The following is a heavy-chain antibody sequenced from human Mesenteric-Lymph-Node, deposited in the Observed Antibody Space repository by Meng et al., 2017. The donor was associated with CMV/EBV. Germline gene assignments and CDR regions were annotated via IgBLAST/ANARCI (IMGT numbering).Heavy chain of an antibody. CDR1: GFSCSDHA. CDR3: AKFVGYTYGFDY. Sequence: GESLKISCAASGFSCSDHAMNWVRQAPGKGLEWVSVSYRRDGGTYYAVSVKGRFIMSRDNSKNTVYLQMNSLRAEDTAVYYCAKFVGYTYGFDYWGQGTLVTVSS. V-gene: IGHV3-23*03. J-gene: IGHJ4*02. D-gene: IGHD5-18*01. CDR2: SYRRDGGT.